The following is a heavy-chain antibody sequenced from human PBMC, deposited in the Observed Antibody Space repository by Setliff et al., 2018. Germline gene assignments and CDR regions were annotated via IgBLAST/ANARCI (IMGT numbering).Heavy chain of an antibody. CDR3: ARDPLTTNRRRAFDI. Sequence: SETLSLTCTVSGGSISSQDWSWIRQPPGKGLEWIGYVYYSGSTYYSPSLKSRVTISVDTSKNQFSLKLSSVTAADTAVYYCARDPLTTNRRRAFDIWGQGTMVTVSS. V-gene: IGHV4-59*11. D-gene: IGHD4-17*01. CDR1: GGSISSQD. CDR2: VYYSGST. J-gene: IGHJ3*02.